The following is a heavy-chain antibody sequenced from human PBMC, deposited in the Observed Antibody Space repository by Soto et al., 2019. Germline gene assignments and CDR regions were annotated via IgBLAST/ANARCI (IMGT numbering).Heavy chain of an antibody. CDR1: GFTFSSYA. CDR2: ISYDGINK. Sequence: GGSLRLSCAASGFTFSSYAIHWVRQAPGKGLEWVAVISYDGINKKYAESVKGRFTISRDNSKNKLYLQMNSLRTEDKAVYYCVRLIAGGTYQVMDVWGQGTTVTVSS. V-gene: IGHV3-30-3*01. CDR3: VRLIAGGTYQVMDV. J-gene: IGHJ6*02. D-gene: IGHD3-16*02.